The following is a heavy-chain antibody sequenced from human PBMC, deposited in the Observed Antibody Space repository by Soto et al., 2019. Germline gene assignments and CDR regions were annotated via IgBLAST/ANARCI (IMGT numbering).Heavy chain of an antibody. Sequence: TSETLSLTCAVYGGSFSGYYWSWIRQPPGKGLEWIGEINHSGSTNYNPSLKCRVTISVDTSKNQFSLKLSSVTAADTAVYYCARRSPLRGYSGYYYYYGMDVWGQGTTVTVSS. CDR2: INHSGST. J-gene: IGHJ6*02. CDR3: ARRSPLRGYSGYYYYYGMDV. CDR1: GGSFSGYY. V-gene: IGHV4-34*01. D-gene: IGHD5-12*01.